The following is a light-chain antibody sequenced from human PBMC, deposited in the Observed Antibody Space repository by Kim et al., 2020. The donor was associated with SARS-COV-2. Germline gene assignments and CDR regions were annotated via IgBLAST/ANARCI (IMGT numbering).Light chain of an antibody. Sequence: PVVTVPLTFASNPAGVTSRHYPSWFQRKPGQAPRTLIYDSSHKHSWTPARFSGSLLGGNAALTLSGAQPEDEADYYCLLSYSGLVFFGGGTQLTVL. CDR3: LLSYSGLVF. CDR1: PAGVTSRHY. V-gene: IGLV7-46*01. J-gene: IGLJ2*01. CDR2: DSS.